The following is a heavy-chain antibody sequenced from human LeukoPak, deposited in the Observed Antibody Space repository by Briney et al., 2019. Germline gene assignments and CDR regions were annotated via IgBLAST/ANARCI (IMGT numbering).Heavy chain of an antibody. CDR3: AREDNLSDAFDI. Sequence: GGSLRLSCAASGFTFSDYYMSWIRQAPGKGLEWVSHISSSGTTIYYADSVKGRFTISRDNAKNSVNLQMNSLRAEDTAVYFCAREDNLSDAFDIWGQGTMVTVSS. J-gene: IGHJ3*02. CDR1: GFTFSDYY. V-gene: IGHV3-11*01. CDR2: ISSSGTTI. D-gene: IGHD1-1*01.